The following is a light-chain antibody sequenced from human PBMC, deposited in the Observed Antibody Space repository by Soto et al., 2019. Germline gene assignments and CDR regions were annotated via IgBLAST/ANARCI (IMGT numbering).Light chain of an antibody. J-gene: IGKJ5*01. V-gene: IGKV4-1*01. CDR3: QQYYSTLIT. CDR2: WAS. CDR1: QSVLYSSYNKSY. Sequence: DIALTQSPDSLALSLGERATMNCKSSQSVLYSSYNKSYLAWYQVKPGRPPKLLFSWASTQESGVPDRFSGSGSGTDFTLTISSLQAEDVAVYYCQQYYSTLITFGQGTRLEIK.